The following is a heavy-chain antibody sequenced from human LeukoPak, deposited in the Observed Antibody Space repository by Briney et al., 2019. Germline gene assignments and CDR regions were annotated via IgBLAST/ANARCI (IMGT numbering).Heavy chain of an antibody. CDR3: ARGQDFWSGSPLDY. CDR1: GYTFTSYD. Sequence: ASVKVSCKASGYTFTSYDINWVRQATGQGLEWMGWMNPNSGNTGYAQKFQGRVTITRNTSISTAYMELSSLRSEDTAVYYCARGQDFWSGSPLDYWGQGTLVTVSS. J-gene: IGHJ4*02. CDR2: MNPNSGNT. D-gene: IGHD3-3*01. V-gene: IGHV1-8*03.